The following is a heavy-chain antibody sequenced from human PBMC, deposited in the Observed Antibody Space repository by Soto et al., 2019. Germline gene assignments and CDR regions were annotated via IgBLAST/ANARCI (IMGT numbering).Heavy chain of an antibody. J-gene: IGHJ4*02. CDR1: AYTFTNYG. V-gene: IGHV1-18*01. CDR3: ARSGRSWNLREFDS. D-gene: IGHD6-13*01. Sequence: QVQLVQSGGEVKKPGASVKVSCKASAYTFTNYGISWVRQAPGQGLEWMGWISAYNGNINYAQKFRGRVTITTDTYTSSAYLKVRSLGSDATALYYCARSGRSWNLREFDSWGQGTLVTVSS. CDR2: ISAYNGNI.